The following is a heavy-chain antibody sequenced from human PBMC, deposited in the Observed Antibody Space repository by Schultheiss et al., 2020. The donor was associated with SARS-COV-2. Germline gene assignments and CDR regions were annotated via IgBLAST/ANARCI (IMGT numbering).Heavy chain of an antibody. D-gene: IGHD3-10*01. CDR1: GGSISSGGYY. J-gene: IGHJ4*02. CDR2: IYYSGST. Sequence: SQTLSLTCAVSGGSISSGGYYWSWIRQPPGKGLEWIGYIYYSGSTNYNPSLKSRVTISVDTSKNQYTLKLSTVTAADTAVYYCARVKYYYGSGSYYFDYWGQGTLVTVSS. V-gene: IGHV4-61*08. CDR3: ARVKYYYGSGSYYFDY.